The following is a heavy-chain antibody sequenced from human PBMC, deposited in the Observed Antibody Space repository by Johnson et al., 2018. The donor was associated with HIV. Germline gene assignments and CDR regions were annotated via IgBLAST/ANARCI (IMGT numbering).Heavy chain of an antibody. CDR3: AKGYGGNGGAFDI. V-gene: IGHV3-30*18. D-gene: IGHD4-23*01. CDR2: ISYDGTNK. J-gene: IGHJ3*02. CDR1: GFTFSSYG. Sequence: QVQLVESGGGVVQPGRSLRLSCAASGFTFSSYGMHWVRQAPGKGLEWVAVISYDGTNKYYADSVKGRFTISRDNSKNTLYLQMNSLRAEDTAVYYCAKGYGGNGGAFDIWGQGTMVTVSS.